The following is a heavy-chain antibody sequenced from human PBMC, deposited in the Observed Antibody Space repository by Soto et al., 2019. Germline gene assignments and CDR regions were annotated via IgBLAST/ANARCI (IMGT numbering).Heavy chain of an antibody. Sequence: SVKDSCKASGGTFSSYTISWVRQAPGLGLEWMGRIIPILGIANYAQKFQGRVTITADKSTSTAYMELSSLRSEDTAVYYCARGGDIVVVVAADKYNWFDPWGQGTLVTVS. D-gene: IGHD2-15*01. CDR3: ARGGDIVVVVAADKYNWFDP. CDR2: IIPILGIA. J-gene: IGHJ5*02. V-gene: IGHV1-69*02. CDR1: GGTFSSYT.